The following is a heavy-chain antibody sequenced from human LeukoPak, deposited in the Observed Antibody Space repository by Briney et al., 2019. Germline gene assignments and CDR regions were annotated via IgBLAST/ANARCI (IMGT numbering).Heavy chain of an antibody. CDR2: IWFDKNQ. Sequence: PGGSLRLSCAASGFILNDYGMHWVRQAPGKGLEWVADIWFDKNQHFADSVKGRFAISRDNSKNTVYLQINSLRAEDTAVYYCARDYYGSGSYYNQNWFDPWGQGTLVTVSS. V-gene: IGHV3-33*01. CDR1: GFILNDYG. D-gene: IGHD3-10*01. CDR3: ARDYYGSGSYYNQNWFDP. J-gene: IGHJ5*02.